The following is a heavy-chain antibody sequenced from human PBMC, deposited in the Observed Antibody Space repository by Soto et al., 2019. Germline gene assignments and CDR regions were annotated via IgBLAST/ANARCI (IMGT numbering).Heavy chain of an antibody. J-gene: IGHJ5*02. V-gene: IGHV4-59*08. CDR3: ARGGVNWFDP. CDR1: GYTFTSYG. Sequence: SCKASGYTFTSYGISWIRQPPGKGLEWIGYIYYSGSTNYNPSLKSRVTISVDTSKNQFSLKLSSVTAADTAVYYCARGGVNWFDPWGQGTLVTVSS. CDR2: IYYSGST. D-gene: IGHD3-3*01.